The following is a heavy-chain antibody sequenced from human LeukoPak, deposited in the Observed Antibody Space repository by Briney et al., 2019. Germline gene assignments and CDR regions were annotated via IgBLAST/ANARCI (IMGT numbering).Heavy chain of an antibody. CDR2: IIPIFGTA. Sequence: ASVKVSCKASGGTFSSYAISWVRQAPGQGLEWMGGIIPIFGTANYAQKFQGRVTITADESTSTAYMELSSLRSEDTAVYYCARDGSISGGMDVWGQGTTVTVSS. CDR3: ARDGSISGGMDV. CDR1: GGTFSSYA. V-gene: IGHV1-69*13. J-gene: IGHJ6*02. D-gene: IGHD1-20*01.